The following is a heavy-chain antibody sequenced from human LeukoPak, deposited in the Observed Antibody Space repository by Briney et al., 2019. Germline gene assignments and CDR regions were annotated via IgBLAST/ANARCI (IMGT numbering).Heavy chain of an antibody. Sequence: ASVKVSCKASGYTFSSYDFSWVRQAPGQGLEWMGWISIYNDNTNYAQKFQGRVTLTTDTSTSTAYMELRSLRSDDTAVYYCARLDRCGSGSWVIDYWGQGTLVTVSS. J-gene: IGHJ4*02. D-gene: IGHD3-10*01. CDR2: ISIYNDNT. V-gene: IGHV1-18*01. CDR3: ARLDRCGSGSWVIDY. CDR1: GYTFSSYD.